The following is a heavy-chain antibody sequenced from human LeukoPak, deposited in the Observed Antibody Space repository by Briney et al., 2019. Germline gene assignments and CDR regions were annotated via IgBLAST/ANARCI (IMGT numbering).Heavy chain of an antibody. V-gene: IGHV3-21*01. D-gene: IGHD3-22*01. J-gene: IGHJ4*02. CDR2: ISSSSSYI. CDR3: ASDPYYYDSSAFDY. CDR1: GFTFSSYS. Sequence: PGGSLRLSCAASGFTFSSYSMNRVRQAPGKGLEWVSSISSSSSYIYYADSVKGRFTISRDNAKNSLYLQMNSLRAEDTAVYYCASDPYYYDSSAFDYWGQGTLVTVSS.